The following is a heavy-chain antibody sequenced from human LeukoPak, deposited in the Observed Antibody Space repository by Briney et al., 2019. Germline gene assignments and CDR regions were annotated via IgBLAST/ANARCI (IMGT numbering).Heavy chain of an antibody. CDR1: GFTVSSNY. Sequence: GGSLRLSCAASGFTVSSNYMSWVRQAPGKGLEWVSVIYSGGSTYYADSVKGRFTISRDNSKNTLYLQMNSLRAEDTAVYYCAGEYYYDSSGSPYWGQGTLVTVSS. CDR2: IYSGGST. CDR3: AGEYYYDSSGSPY. V-gene: IGHV3-66*01. D-gene: IGHD3-22*01. J-gene: IGHJ4*02.